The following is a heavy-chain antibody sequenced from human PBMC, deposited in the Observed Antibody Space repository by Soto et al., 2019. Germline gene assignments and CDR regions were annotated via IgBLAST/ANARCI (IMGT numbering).Heavy chain of an antibody. CDR2: INPNSGGT. J-gene: IGHJ4*02. V-gene: IGHV1-2*04. Sequence: QVQLVQSGAEVKKPGASVKVSCKASGYTFTGYYMHWVRQAPGQGLEWMGWINPNSGGTNYAQKFQGWVTMTRDTSISTDYMELSRLRSDDTAVYYCARVFRGSGSYYYFDYWGQGTLVTVSS. CDR1: GYTFTGYY. D-gene: IGHD3-10*01. CDR3: ARVFRGSGSYYYFDY.